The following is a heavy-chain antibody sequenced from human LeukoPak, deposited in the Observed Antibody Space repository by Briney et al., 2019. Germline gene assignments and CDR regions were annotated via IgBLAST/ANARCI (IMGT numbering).Heavy chain of an antibody. Sequence: SGGSLRLSCAASGFTFSSYEMNWVRQAPGKGLEWVSYISSSGSTIYYADSVKGRLTISRDNAKNSLYLQMNSLRAEDTAVYYCARDCGGGSCYGPYDAFDIWGQGTMVTVSS. CDR1: GFTFSSYE. D-gene: IGHD2-15*01. J-gene: IGHJ3*02. CDR2: ISSSGSTI. CDR3: ARDCGGGSCYGPYDAFDI. V-gene: IGHV3-48*03.